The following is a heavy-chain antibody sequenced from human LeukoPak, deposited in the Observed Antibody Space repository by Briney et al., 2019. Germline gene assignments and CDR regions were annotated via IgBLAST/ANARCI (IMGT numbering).Heavy chain of an antibody. J-gene: IGHJ4*02. CDR1: GLTFRNYA. Sequence: GGSLRLSCEASGLTFRNYATTWVRQAPGKGLEWVSTISGNGLETFYADAVKGRFTISRDNSKENSFLQMSRLRVEDTAVYYCAKGGHYSFFDYWGQGTLLTVST. CDR3: AKGGHYSFFDY. D-gene: IGHD5-18*01. V-gene: IGHV3-23*01. CDR2: ISGNGLET.